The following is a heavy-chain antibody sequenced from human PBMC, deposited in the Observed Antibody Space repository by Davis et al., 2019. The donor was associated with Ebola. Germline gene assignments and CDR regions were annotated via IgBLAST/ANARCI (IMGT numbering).Heavy chain of an antibody. D-gene: IGHD1-26*01. J-gene: IGHJ5*02. CDR2: MNPNSGNT. CDR1: GYTFTSYD. V-gene: IGHV1-8*01. Sequence: ASVKVSCKASGYTFTSYDINWVRQATGQGLEWMGWMNPNSGNTGYAQKFQGRVTMTRDTSISTAYMELSRLRSDDTAVYYCARDPRWELLTGWFDPWGQGTLVTVSS. CDR3: ARDPRWELLTGWFDP.